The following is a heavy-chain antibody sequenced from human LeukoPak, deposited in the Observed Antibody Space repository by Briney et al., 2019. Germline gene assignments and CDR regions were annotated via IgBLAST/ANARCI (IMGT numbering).Heavy chain of an antibody. D-gene: IGHD3-10*01. Sequence: GGSLRLSCAASGFTFDDYAMHWVRHAPGKGLEWVSGISWNSGSIGYADSVKGRFTISRDNAKNSLYLQMNSLRAEDTALYYCAKDEVQGYFDYWGQGTLVTVSS. CDR2: ISWNSGSI. CDR1: GFTFDDYA. V-gene: IGHV3-9*01. CDR3: AKDEVQGYFDY. J-gene: IGHJ4*02.